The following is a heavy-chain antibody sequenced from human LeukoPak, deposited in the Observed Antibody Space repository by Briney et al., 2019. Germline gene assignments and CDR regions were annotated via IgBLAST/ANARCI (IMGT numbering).Heavy chain of an antibody. J-gene: IGHJ4*02. CDR3: ARRGCNGGSCYAY. D-gene: IGHD2-15*01. CDR1: GYSFTNYW. Sequence: GESLKISCKGSGYSFTNYWIGWVRQMPGRGLEWMGIIYPGDSDTRYSPSFQGQVTFSADKSISTAYLQWSSLGASDTAMYYCARRGCNGGSCYAYWGQGTLVTVSS. CDR2: IYPGDSDT. V-gene: IGHV5-51*01.